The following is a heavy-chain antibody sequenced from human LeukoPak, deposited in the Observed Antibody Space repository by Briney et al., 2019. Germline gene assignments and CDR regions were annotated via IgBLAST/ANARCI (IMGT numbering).Heavy chain of an antibody. CDR3: ARDGEHNPSES. Sequence: SETLSLTCAVYGGSFSGYYWSWIRQPPGKGLEWIGEINHSGSTNYNPSLKSRVTISVDTSKNQFSLKLSSVTAADTAVYYCARDGEHNPSESWCQGTLVTVSS. D-gene: IGHD1-14*01. V-gene: IGHV4-34*01. CDR1: GGSFSGYY. J-gene: IGHJ4*02. CDR2: INHSGST.